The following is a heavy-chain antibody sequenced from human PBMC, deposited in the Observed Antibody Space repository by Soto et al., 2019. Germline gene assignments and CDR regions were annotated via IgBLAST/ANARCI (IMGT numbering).Heavy chain of an antibody. Sequence: SETLSLTCTVSGGSISSYYWSWIRQPPGKGLEWIGYIYYSGSTNYNPSLKSRVTISVDTSKNQFSLKLSSVTAADTAVYYCAREGDILTSNWFDPWGQGTLVTVSS. CDR1: GGSISSYY. V-gene: IGHV4-59*01. CDR3: AREGDILTSNWFDP. J-gene: IGHJ5*02. CDR2: IYYSGST. D-gene: IGHD3-9*01.